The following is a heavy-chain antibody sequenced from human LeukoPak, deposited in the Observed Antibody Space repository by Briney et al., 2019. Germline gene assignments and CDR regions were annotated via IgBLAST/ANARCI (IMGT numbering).Heavy chain of an antibody. Sequence: SETLSLTCTVSGGSISSGSYYWGWIRQPPGKGLEWIGNIYYSGSTYYNPSLKSRVTISVDKSKNQFSLKLSSVTAADTAVYYCASRYYYDSSGYYCLRYWGQGTLVTVSS. D-gene: IGHD3-22*01. V-gene: IGHV4-39*07. CDR3: ASRYYYDSSGYYCLRY. CDR1: GGSISSGSYY. CDR2: IYYSGST. J-gene: IGHJ4*02.